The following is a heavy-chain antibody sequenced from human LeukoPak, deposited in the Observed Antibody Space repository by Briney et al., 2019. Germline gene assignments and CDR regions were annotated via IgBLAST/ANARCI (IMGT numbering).Heavy chain of an antibody. CDR1: GGSISSYY. CDR2: IYTSGST. Sequence: SETLSLTCTGSGGSISSYYWSWIRQPAGKGLEWIGRIYTSGSTNYNPSLKSRVTMSVDTSKNQFSLKLSTVTAADTAVYYCATSLGSSWYSNWFDPWGQGTLVTVSS. D-gene: IGHD6-13*01. J-gene: IGHJ5*02. CDR3: ATSLGSSWYSNWFDP. V-gene: IGHV4-4*07.